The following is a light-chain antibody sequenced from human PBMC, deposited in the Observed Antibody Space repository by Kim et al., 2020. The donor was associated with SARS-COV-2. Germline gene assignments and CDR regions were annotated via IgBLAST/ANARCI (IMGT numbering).Light chain of an antibody. CDR1: SSNIGNNY. J-gene: IGLJ2*01. CDR3: GTWDISLRAWV. V-gene: IGLV1-51*01. CDR2: DNN. Sequence: QSVLTQPPSVSAAPGQKVTISCSGSSSNIGNNYVSCYQQLPGTAPKLLIYDNNKRPSGIPDRFSGSKSGTSATLGITGLPTGDEADYYCGTWDISLRAWVSGGGTQLSVL.